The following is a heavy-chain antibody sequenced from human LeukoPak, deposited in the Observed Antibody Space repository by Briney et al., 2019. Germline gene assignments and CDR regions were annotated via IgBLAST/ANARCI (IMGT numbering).Heavy chain of an antibody. CDR3: ARGRDLFDS. J-gene: IGHJ4*02. CDR2: ISSSSATI. V-gene: IGHV3-48*04. CDR1: GFTFNTYS. Sequence: GGSLRLSCVASGFTFNTYSMNWFRQAPGKGLEWISYISSSSATIYYADSVKGRFTISRDNAKNSLCLQMNSLRAEDTAVYYCARGRDLFDSWGQGTLVIVSS.